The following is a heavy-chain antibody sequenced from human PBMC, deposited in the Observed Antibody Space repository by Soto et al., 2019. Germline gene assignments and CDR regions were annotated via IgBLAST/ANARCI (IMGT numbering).Heavy chain of an antibody. J-gene: IGHJ6*02. V-gene: IGHV1-18*01. CDR1: GYTFTSYG. D-gene: IGHD3-10*01. CDR3: ARDVDYYGSGSYTPYYYYGMDV. CDR2: ISAYNGNT. Sequence: ASVKVSCKASGYTFTSYGISWVRQAPGQGLEWMGWISAYNGNTNYAQKLQGRVTMTTDTSTSTAYMELRSLRSDDTAVYYCARDVDYYGSGSYTPYYYYGMDVWGQGTTVTVSS.